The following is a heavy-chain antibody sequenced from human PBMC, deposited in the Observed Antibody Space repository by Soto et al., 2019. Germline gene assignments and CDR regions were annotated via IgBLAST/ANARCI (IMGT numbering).Heavy chain of an antibody. Sequence: QVQLVESGGGVVQPGRSLRLSCAASGFTFSSYAMHWVRQAPGKGLEWVAVISYDGSNKYYADYVKGRFTISRDNSKNTLYLQMNSLRAEDTAVYYCAREPVLWGQGTLVTVSS. CDR2: ISYDGSNK. V-gene: IGHV3-30-3*01. J-gene: IGHJ4*02. CDR3: AREPVL. CDR1: GFTFSSYA.